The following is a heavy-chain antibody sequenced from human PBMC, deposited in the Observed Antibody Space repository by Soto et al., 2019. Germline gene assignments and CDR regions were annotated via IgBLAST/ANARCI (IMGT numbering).Heavy chain of an antibody. V-gene: IGHV3-33*01. CDR3: ARGRKSYYDLIPSY. CDR1: GFTFSNFA. D-gene: IGHD3-3*01. CDR2: IWSDGSDT. Sequence: QVQLVESGGGVAQPGRSLRLSCTTSGFTFSNFAMNWVRQAPGKGLEWVAVIWSDGSDTYYADSVKGRFIISRDNSKNTLSLQMNNLRAEDTAVYYCARGRKSYYDLIPSYWGQGTLVTVSS. J-gene: IGHJ4*02.